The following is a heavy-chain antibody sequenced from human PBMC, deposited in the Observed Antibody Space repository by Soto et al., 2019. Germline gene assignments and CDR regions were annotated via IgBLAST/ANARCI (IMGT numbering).Heavy chain of an antibody. Sequence: PSETLSLTCAVYGGSFSGYYWSWIRQPPGKGLEWIGEINHSGSTNYNPSLKSRVTISVDTSKNQFSLKLSSVTAADTAVYYCARGRAGYDLDYFDHWGQGTLVTVSS. CDR3: ARGRAGYDLDYFDH. D-gene: IGHD5-12*01. J-gene: IGHJ4*02. CDR1: GGSFSGYY. CDR2: INHSGST. V-gene: IGHV4-34*01.